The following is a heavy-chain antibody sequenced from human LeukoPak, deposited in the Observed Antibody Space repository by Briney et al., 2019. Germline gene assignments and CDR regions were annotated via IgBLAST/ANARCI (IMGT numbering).Heavy chain of an antibody. V-gene: IGHV3-11*01. CDR2: ISSSGSTI. CDR3: ASFVVWYDYYYGMDV. D-gene: IGHD2-8*02. CDR1: GFTPSDDY. Sequence: GGSLRLSSAASGFTPSDDYMSWIRRAPRGGQEGVSYISSSGSTIYYTASVKGRFTIPGDNDKNSLYLQMNSLRAEDTAVYYCASFVVWYDYYYGMDVWGQGTTVTVSS. J-gene: IGHJ6*02.